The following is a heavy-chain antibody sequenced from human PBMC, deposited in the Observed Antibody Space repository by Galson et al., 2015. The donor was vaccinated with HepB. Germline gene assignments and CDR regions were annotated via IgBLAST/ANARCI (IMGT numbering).Heavy chain of an antibody. V-gene: IGHV4-39*07. CDR2: VYYSGST. CDR1: GDSVSTTSYY. Sequence: ETLSLTCTVSGDSVSTTSYYWGWIRQPPGKGLEWIGSVYYSGSTFYNPSLKSRVTISVDTSKNQFSLRLSSVTAADTAIYYCARDTSNSWFDWFDPWGQGTLVTVSS. D-gene: IGHD6-13*01. CDR3: ARDTSNSWFDWFDP. J-gene: IGHJ5*02.